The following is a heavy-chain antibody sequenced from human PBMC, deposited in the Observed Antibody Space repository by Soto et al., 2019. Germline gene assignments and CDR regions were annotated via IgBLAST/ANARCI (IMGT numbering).Heavy chain of an antibody. CDR2: FDPEDGET. CDR1: GYTLTDLS. V-gene: IGHV1-24*01. J-gene: IGHJ5*02. CDR3: AQLKYSGYLETKRYTWFDP. D-gene: IGHD5-12*01. Sequence: SVKVSCKVSGYTLTDLSMHWVRQAPGKGLEWMGGFDPEDGETIYAQKFQGRVTMTEDTSTDTAYMELSSLRSEDTAVYYCAQLKYSGYLETKRYTWFDPWGQGTLVTVSS.